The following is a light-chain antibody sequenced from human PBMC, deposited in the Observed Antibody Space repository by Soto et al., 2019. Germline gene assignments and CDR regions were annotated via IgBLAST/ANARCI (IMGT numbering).Light chain of an antibody. CDR1: QSISGY. Sequence: DIQMTQSPASLSASVGDRVTITCRASQSISGYVNWYQQKPGKAPNLLIYAASSLQSGVPSRFIGSGSGTDFTLTINSLHPEDFATYYCQQSYSTPITFVQGTRLEIK. J-gene: IGKJ5*01. CDR3: QQSYSTPIT. V-gene: IGKV1-39*01. CDR2: AAS.